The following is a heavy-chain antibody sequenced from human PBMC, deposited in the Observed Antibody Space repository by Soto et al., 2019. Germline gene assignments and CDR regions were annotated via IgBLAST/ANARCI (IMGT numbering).Heavy chain of an antibody. J-gene: IGHJ4*02. CDR1: GFTFSSYA. CDR3: ASERPSYDSSGYPYFDY. Sequence: GGSLRLSCAASGFTFSSYAMHWVRQAPGKGLEWVAVISYDGSNKYYADSVKGRFTISRDNSKNTLYLQMNSLRAEDTAVYYCASERPSYDSSGYPYFDYWGQGTLVTVSS. D-gene: IGHD3-22*01. CDR2: ISYDGSNK. V-gene: IGHV3-30-3*01.